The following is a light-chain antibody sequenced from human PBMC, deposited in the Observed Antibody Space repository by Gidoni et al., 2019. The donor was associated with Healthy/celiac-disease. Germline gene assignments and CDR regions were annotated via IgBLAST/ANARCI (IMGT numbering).Light chain of an antibody. V-gene: IGKV1-8*01. J-gene: IGKJ3*01. CDR2: AAS. CDR3: QQYYSYPS. Sequence: QKPGKAPKLLIYAASTLQSGVPSRFSGSGSGTDFTLTISCLQSEEFATYYCQQYYSYPSFGPGTKVDIK.